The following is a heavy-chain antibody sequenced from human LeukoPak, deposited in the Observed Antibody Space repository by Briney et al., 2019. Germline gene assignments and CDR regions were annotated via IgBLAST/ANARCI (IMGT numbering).Heavy chain of an antibody. CDR1: GFTFDSYA. CDR2: ISGSGGST. Sequence: PGGSLRLSCAASGFTFDSYAMSWVRQAPGKGLEWVSTISGSGGSTYYADSVKGRFTISRDNSKNSLYLQMNSLRAEDTAVYYCARDQDSGYDYWGQGTLVTVSS. D-gene: IGHD6-25*01. CDR3: ARDQDSGYDY. V-gene: IGHV3-23*01. J-gene: IGHJ4*02.